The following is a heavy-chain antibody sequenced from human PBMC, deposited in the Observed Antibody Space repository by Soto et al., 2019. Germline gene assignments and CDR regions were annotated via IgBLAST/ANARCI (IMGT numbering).Heavy chain of an antibody. D-gene: IGHD6-13*01. Sequence: PSETLSLTCTVSGCSISSYYSSWIRQPPGKGLEWIGYIYYSGSTNYNPSLKSRVTISVDTSKNQFSLKLSSVTAADTAVYYCARAKAPLYSSSWYWFDPWGQGTLVTVSS. CDR3: ARAKAPLYSSSWYWFDP. CDR2: IYYSGST. J-gene: IGHJ5*02. CDR1: GCSISSYY. V-gene: IGHV4-59*08.